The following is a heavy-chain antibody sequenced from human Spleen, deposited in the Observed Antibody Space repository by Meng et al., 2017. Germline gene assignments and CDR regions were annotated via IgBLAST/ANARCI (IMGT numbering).Heavy chain of an antibody. CDR1: GFTFSSYG. CDR2: ISYDGGNK. D-gene: IGHD6-25*01. V-gene: IGHV3-30*18. J-gene: IGHJ5*02. CDR3: AKDSGSNRFDP. Sequence: QVQLVESGGGVVQPGGSLRLSCAASGFTFSSYGMHWVRQAPGKGLEWVSVISYDGGNKYYADSVKGRFTISRDNSKNTLNLQMNSLRAEDTAVYYCAKDSGSNRFDPWGQGTLVTVSS.